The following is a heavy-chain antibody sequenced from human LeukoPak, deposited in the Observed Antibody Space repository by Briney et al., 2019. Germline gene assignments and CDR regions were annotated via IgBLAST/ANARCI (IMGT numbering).Heavy chain of an antibody. Sequence: GGSLRLSCAASGFTFSRYEMNWVRQTPGKGLEWISFISYTSDSRIYYAESVKGRFTISRDNAKNSLYLQMNSLRAEDTAVYYCAREPVRKWLAAYYYYYYMDVWGKGTTVTVSS. V-gene: IGHV3-48*03. D-gene: IGHD6-19*01. J-gene: IGHJ6*03. CDR2: ISYTSDSRI. CDR3: AREPVRKWLAAYYYYYYMDV. CDR1: GFTFSRYE.